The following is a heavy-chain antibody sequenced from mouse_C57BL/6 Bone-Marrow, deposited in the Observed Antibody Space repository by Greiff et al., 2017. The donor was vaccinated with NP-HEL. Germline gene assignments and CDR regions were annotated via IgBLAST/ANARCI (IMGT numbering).Heavy chain of an antibody. CDR2: ISSGGSYT. D-gene: IGHD1-1*01. J-gene: IGHJ3*01. CDR1: GFTFSSYC. V-gene: IGHV5-6*02. Sequence: EVNLVESGGDLVKPGGSLKLSCAASGFTFSSYCMSWVRQTPDKRLEWVATISSGGSYTYYPDSVKGRFTISRDNAKNTLYLQMSSLKSEDTAMYYCARRGYGSPAWFAYWGQGTLVTVSA. CDR3: ARRGYGSPAWFAY.